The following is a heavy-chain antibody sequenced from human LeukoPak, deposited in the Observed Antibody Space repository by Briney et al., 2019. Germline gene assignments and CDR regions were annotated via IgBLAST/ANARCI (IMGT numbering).Heavy chain of an antibody. CDR2: IQNSDT. D-gene: IGHD1/OR15-1a*01. Sequence: SETLSLTCTVSGGSISTYHWNWIRQPAGKGLEWIGRIQNSDTNYNPSLKSRVIISVDTSKNQFSLKLSSVTAADTAVYYCASFGITGTGWFDPWGQGTLVTVSS. CDR3: ASFGITGTGWFDP. J-gene: IGHJ5*02. CDR1: GGSISTYH. V-gene: IGHV4-4*07.